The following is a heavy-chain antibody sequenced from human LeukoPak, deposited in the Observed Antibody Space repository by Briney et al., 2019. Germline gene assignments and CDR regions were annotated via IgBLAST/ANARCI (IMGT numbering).Heavy chain of an antibody. V-gene: IGHV5-51*01. D-gene: IGHD5-24*01. CDR2: IYPGDSDT. CDR3: ASRKKGMATAGFDY. CDR1: GYSFTKYW. Sequence: GESLKISCQGSGYSFTKYWIVWVRQMPWKGLEWMGIIYPGDSDTRYSPSLQGQVTISAEKSISTAYLQWSSLKASDTALYYCASRKKGMATAGFDYWGQGTLVTVSS. J-gene: IGHJ4*02.